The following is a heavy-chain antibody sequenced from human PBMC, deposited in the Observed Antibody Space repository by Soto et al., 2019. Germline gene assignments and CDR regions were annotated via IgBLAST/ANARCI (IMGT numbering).Heavy chain of an antibody. J-gene: IGHJ4*02. CDR3: AREEGRTGRGWMAY. Sequence: QVQLQESGPGLVKPSGTLSLTCTVSRGSLSTNHWWSWVRQSPGKGLEWIGEIYPGATTKYSPSFQRRVTLSVERSKNQFSMNLNSVTAAETDVYYCAREEGRTGRGWMAYWGQGVRVTVSS. D-gene: IGHD5-12*01. V-gene: IGHV4-4*02. CDR2: IYPGATT. CDR1: RGSLSTNHW.